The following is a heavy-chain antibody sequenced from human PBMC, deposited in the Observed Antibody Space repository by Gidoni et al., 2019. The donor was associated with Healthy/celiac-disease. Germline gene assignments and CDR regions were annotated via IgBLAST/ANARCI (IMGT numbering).Heavy chain of an antibody. Sequence: EVQLVESGGGLVQPGRSLRLSWAASGFTFDDYDMPWVRQAPGQGLEWFSGISWNSGSIGYADSVKGRFTISRDNAKNSLYLQMNSLRAEDTALYYCAKAPRWELQRGYIDYWGQGTLVTVSS. D-gene: IGHD1-26*01. V-gene: IGHV3-9*01. CDR1: GFTFDDYD. CDR2: ISWNSGSI. J-gene: IGHJ4*02. CDR3: AKAPRWELQRGYIDY.